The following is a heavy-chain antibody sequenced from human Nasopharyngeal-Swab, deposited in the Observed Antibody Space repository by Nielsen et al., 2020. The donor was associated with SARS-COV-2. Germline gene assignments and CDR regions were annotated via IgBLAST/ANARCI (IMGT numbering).Heavy chain of an antibody. D-gene: IGHD3-22*01. J-gene: IGHJ4*02. V-gene: IGHV3-48*04. CDR2: ISTSGRST. CDR3: ARFYDSKGGPDY. Sequence: GGSLRLSCEASGFNFRIYSMHWVRQAPGKGLEWVSYISTSGRSTDSADSVKGRFTISRDNANNLLFLQMNDLRADDTAVYYCARFYDSKGGPDYWGQGTLVTVSS. CDR1: GFNFRIYS.